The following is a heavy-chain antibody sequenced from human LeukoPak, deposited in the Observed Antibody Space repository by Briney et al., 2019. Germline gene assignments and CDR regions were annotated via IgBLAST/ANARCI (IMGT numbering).Heavy chain of an antibody. CDR2: IYHSGST. CDR1: GYSISSGYY. Sequence: SETLSLTCTVSGYSISSGYYWGWIRQPPGKGLEWIGSIYHSGSTYYNPSLKSRVTISVDTSKNQFSLKLSSVTAADTAVYYCARAVPPVDTAMVDQFDYWGQGTLVTVSS. CDR3: ARAVPPVDTAMVDQFDY. V-gene: IGHV4-38-2*02. J-gene: IGHJ4*02. D-gene: IGHD5-18*01.